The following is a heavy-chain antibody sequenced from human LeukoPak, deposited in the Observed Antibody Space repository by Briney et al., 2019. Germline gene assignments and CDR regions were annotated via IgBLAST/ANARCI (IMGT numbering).Heavy chain of an antibody. Sequence: ASVKVSCKASGYTFTSYGISWVRQAPGQGLEWMGWISAYNGNTNYAQKFQGRVTMTRDTSTSTVYMELSSLRSEDTAVYYCARDGTPVRRYFGLQHDAFDIWGQGTMVTVSS. D-gene: IGHD3-9*01. CDR2: ISAYNGNT. V-gene: IGHV1-18*01. CDR3: ARDGTPVRRYFGLQHDAFDI. CDR1: GYTFTSYG. J-gene: IGHJ3*02.